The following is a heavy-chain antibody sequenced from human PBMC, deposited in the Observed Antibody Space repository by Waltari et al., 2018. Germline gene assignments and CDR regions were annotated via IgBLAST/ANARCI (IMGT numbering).Heavy chain of an antibody. CDR2: ISDNARNI. CDR1: EFTFSSSA. V-gene: IGHV3-30*04. J-gene: IGHJ6*02. D-gene: IGHD3-22*01. CDR3: ARDYCDRTNCHGMDA. Sequence: QLQLVESGGGVVQLGRSLSLSGAASEFTFSSSAMHWVRPHPGKGLEWVGVISDNARNIDYVDSVKGRFTISRDNSKKMLYLQMNSLIAEDTAVYYCARDYCDRTNCHGMDAWGQGTTVTVSS.